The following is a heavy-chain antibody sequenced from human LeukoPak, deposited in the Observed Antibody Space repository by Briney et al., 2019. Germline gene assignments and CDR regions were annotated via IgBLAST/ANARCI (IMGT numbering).Heavy chain of an antibody. J-gene: IGHJ4*02. CDR3: ARKYSSNWYFDY. CDR2: IYYTGTT. D-gene: IGHD6-13*01. CDR1: GGSISSYY. V-gene: IGHV4-59*13. Sequence: SETLSLTCTVSGGSISSYYWTWIRQPPGKGLEWIGYIYYTGTTNYNPSLKSRVTISVDTSKNQFSLKLSSVTAADTAVYYCARKYSSNWYFDYWGQGTLVTVSS.